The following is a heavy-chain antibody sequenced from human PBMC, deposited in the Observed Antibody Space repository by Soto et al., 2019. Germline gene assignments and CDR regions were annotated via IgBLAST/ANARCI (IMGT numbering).Heavy chain of an antibody. CDR1: GFTFSSYG. CDR3: ARDSEELAVAGNAFDI. D-gene: IGHD6-19*01. CDR2: IWYDGSNK. J-gene: IGHJ3*02. Sequence: GRSLRLSCAASGFTFSSYGMHWVRQAPGKGLEWVAVIWYDGSNKYYADSVKGRFTISRDNSKNTLYLQMNSLRAEDTAVYYCARDSEELAVAGNAFDIWGQGTMVTVSS. V-gene: IGHV3-33*01.